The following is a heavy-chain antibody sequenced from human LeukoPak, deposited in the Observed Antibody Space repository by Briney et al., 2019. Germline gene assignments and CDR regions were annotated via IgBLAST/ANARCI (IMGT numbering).Heavy chain of an antibody. J-gene: IGHJ4*02. Sequence: GASVKVSCKASGYTFTIYYMHWVRQAPGQGLEWMGIINPSGGYTTYAQKFQGSVTLTSDTSTSTVYMELASLRSDDTAVYYRARDSGGWYYFDFWGQGTLVTVSS. CDR1: GYTFTIYY. D-gene: IGHD2-15*01. V-gene: IGHV1-46*01. CDR3: ARDSGGWYYFDF. CDR2: INPSGGYT.